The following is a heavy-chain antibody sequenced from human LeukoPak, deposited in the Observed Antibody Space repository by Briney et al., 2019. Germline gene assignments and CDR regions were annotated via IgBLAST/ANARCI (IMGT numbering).Heavy chain of an antibody. V-gene: IGHV3-30-3*01. Sequence: PGRSLRLSCAASGFTFSSYAMHCVRQAPGKGLEWVAVISYDGSNKYYADSMKGRFTISRDNSKNTLYLQMNSLRAEDTAVYYCAAPITGGLDYWGQGTLVTVSS. CDR2: ISYDGSNK. D-gene: IGHD5-12*01. J-gene: IGHJ4*02. CDR3: AAPITGGLDY. CDR1: GFTFSSYA.